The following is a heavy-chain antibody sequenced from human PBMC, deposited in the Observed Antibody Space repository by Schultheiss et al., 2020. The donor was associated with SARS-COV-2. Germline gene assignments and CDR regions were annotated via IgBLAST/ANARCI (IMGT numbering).Heavy chain of an antibody. CDR3: ARGGGWYALY. Sequence: GESLKISCAASGFTFSSYAMSWVRQAPGKGLEWVAVIWYDGSNKYYADSVKGRFTISRDNSKNTLYLQMNSLRTEDTAVYYCARGGGWYALYWGQGTLVTVSS. CDR1: GFTFSSYA. V-gene: IGHV3-33*08. CDR2: IWYDGSNK. J-gene: IGHJ4*02. D-gene: IGHD6-19*01.